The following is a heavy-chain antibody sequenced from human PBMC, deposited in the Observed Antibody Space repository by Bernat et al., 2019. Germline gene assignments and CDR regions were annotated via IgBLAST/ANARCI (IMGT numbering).Heavy chain of an antibody. CDR2: ISSSSSHK. D-gene: IGHD2-21*01. V-gene: IGHV3-21*01. CDR1: GFTFSSYS. Sequence: EVQLVESGGGLVKPGGSLRLSCAASGFTFSSYSMNWVRQAPGKGLEWVSSISSSSSHKYHADSVKGRFTISRDNAKNSLYLQMNSLRVEGTAVYYCAREGNQLLYTNALDIWGQGTMVTVSS. J-gene: IGHJ3*02. CDR3: AREGNQLLYTNALDI.